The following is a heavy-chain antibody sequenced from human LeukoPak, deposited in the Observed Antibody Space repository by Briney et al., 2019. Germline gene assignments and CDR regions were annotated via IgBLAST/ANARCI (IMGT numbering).Heavy chain of an antibody. J-gene: IGHJ4*02. CDR2: INPNSGDT. V-gene: IGHV1-2*02. Sequence: ASVKVSCKASGYTFTGYYMHWVRQAPGQGLEWMGWINPNSGDTNYSQKFQGRVSMTRDTSINTAYMELSRLRSDDTAVYYCARAGGEVVPAAMSTYYFDYWGQGTLVTVSS. D-gene: IGHD2-2*01. CDR1: GYTFTGYY. CDR3: ARAGGEVVPAAMSTYYFDY.